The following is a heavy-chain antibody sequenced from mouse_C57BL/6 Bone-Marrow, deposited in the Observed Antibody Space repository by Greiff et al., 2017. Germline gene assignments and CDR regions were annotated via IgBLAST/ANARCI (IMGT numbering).Heavy chain of an antibody. J-gene: IGHJ4*01. CDR3: AIRIRCYYAMDY. D-gene: IGHD1-1*01. Sequence: QVQLQQPGAELVKPGASVKVSCKASGYTFTSYWMHWVKQRPGQGLEWIGRIHPSDSDTNYDQKFKGKATLTVDKSSSTAYMQLSSLTSEDSAVYYCAIRIRCYYAMDYWGQGTSVTVSS. V-gene: IGHV1-74*01. CDR1: GYTFTSYW. CDR2: IHPSDSDT.